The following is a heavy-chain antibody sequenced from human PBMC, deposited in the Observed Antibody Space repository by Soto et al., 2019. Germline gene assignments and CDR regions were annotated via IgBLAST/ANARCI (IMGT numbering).Heavy chain of an antibody. D-gene: IGHD6-19*01. V-gene: IGHV1-3*05. J-gene: IGHJ5*02. CDR1: GYTFISYS. Sequence: QVQLVQSGAEEKKPGASVKVSCKVSGYTFISYSMHWVRQAPGQRREWMGWINVGNGNTKYSQRIQGRVTITIDTAASTGYMELSSLRSEDTAVYYCARERWASGSRWFDPWGQGTLVTVSS. CDR3: ARERWASGSRWFDP. CDR2: INVGNGNT.